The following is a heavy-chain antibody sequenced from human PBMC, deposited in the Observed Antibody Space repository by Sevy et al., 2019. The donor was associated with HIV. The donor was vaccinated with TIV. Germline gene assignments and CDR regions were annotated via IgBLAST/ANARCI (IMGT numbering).Heavy chain of an antibody. CDR3: TGVITMVRGVGEYYYYGMDV. Sequence: GGSLRLSCTASGFTFGDYAMSWFRQAPGKGLEWVGFIRSKAYGGTTEYAASVKGRFTITRDVSKSIAYLQMNSLKTEDTAVYYCTGVITMVRGVGEYYYYGMDVWGQVTTVTVSS. J-gene: IGHJ6*02. V-gene: IGHV3-49*03. CDR2: IRSKAYGGTT. CDR1: GFTFGDYA. D-gene: IGHD3-10*01.